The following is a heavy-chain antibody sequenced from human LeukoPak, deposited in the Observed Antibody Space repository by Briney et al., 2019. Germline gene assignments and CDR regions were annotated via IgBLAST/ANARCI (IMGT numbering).Heavy chain of an antibody. D-gene: IGHD5-12*01. V-gene: IGHV4-61*02. CDR1: GGSISSGSYY. CDR3: ARDGYSGNDGL. CDR2: IYTSGST. Sequence: SETLSLTCIVSGGSISSGSYYWSWIRQPAGKGLEWIGRIYTSGSTNYNPSLKSRVTILVDTSKNQFSPKLSSVTAADTAVYYCARDGYSGNDGLWGQGTLVTVSS. J-gene: IGHJ4*02.